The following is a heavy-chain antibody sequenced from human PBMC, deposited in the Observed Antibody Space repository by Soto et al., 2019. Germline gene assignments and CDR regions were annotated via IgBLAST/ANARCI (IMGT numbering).Heavy chain of an antibody. CDR3: ARDRPVYSSSWLGFDP. V-gene: IGHV1-2*02. J-gene: IGHJ5*02. CDR2: INPNSGGT. Sequence: QVQLVQSGAEVKKPGASVKVSCKASGYTFTGYYMHWVRQAPGQGLEWMGWINPNSGGTNYAQKFQARVTMTRNTAISTAYMELSRLRSDDTAVYYFARDRPVYSSSWLGFDPWGQGTLVTVSS. D-gene: IGHD6-13*01. CDR1: GYTFTGYY.